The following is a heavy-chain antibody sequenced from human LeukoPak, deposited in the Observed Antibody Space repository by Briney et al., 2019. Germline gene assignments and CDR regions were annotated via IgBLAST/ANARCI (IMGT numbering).Heavy chain of an antibody. D-gene: IGHD5-12*01. CDR2: INHSGST. J-gene: IGHJ6*03. CDR1: GGSFSGYY. V-gene: IGHV4-34*01. CDR3: ARGRKTITRYYYYYYYMDV. Sequence: SKTLSLTCAVYGGSFSGYYWSWIRQPPGKGLEWIGEINHSGSTNYNPSLKSRVTISVDTSKNQFSLKLSSVTAADTAVYYCARGRKTITRYYYYYYYMDVWGKGTTVTVSS.